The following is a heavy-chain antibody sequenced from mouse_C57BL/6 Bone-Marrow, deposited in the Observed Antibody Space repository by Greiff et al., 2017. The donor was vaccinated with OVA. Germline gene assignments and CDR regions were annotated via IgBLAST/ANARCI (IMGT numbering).Heavy chain of an antibody. V-gene: IGHV1-80*01. Sequence: QVQLQQSGAELVKPGASVKISCKVSGYAFSSYWMNWVKQRPGKGLEWIGQIYPGDGDTNYNGKFKGKATLTADKSSSTAYMQLSSLTSEDSAVYFCAREEDYYGSSYDWGQGTTLTVSS. CDR2: IYPGDGDT. CDR3: AREEDYYGSSYD. D-gene: IGHD1-1*01. J-gene: IGHJ2*01. CDR1: GYAFSSYW.